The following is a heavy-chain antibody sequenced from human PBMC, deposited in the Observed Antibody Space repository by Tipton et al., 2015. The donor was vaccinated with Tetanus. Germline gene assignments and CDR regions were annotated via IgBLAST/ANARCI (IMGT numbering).Heavy chain of an antibody. CDR3: ARYIAVASDGPSGLYYYGMDV. V-gene: IGHV3-53*01. Sequence: CAASGFTVSSNYMSWVRQAPGKGLEWVSVIYSGGSTYYADSVKGRFTISRDNSKNTLYLQMNSLRAEDTAVYYCARYIAVASDGPSGLYYYGMDVWGQGTTVTVSS. CDR2: IYSGGST. J-gene: IGHJ6*02. CDR1: GFTVSSNY. D-gene: IGHD6-19*01.